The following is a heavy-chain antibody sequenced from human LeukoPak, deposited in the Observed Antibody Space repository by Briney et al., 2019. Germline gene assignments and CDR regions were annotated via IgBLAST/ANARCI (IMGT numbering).Heavy chain of an antibody. V-gene: IGHV4-39*01. J-gene: IGHJ3*02. CDR2: IHYSGST. D-gene: IGHD2-15*01. CDR3: ARLSHIYWSGGGCRGAFDI. CDR1: DDSISSSSYD. Sequence: SETLSPTCTVSDDSISSSSYDWGWIRQPPGKGLGWVGLIHYSGSTSYNPSLKSQVTISVDTSKNLFSLKLSSVTAADTAMYYCARLSHIYWSGGGCRGAFDIWGQGTMVTVSS.